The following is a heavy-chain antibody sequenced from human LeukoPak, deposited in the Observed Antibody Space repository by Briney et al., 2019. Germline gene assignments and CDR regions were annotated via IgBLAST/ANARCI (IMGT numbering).Heavy chain of an antibody. V-gene: IGHV4-59*01. CDR1: GDSISSYY. D-gene: IGHD4-17*01. Sequence: SETLSLTCSVSGDSISSYYWSWIRQPPGKGLEWIGYIYYSGSTNYNPSLKSRVTISVDTSKNQFSLKLSSVTAADTAVYYCARDPGDDYGDAHWYFDLWGRGTLVTVSS. CDR2: IYYSGST. J-gene: IGHJ2*01. CDR3: ARDPGDDYGDAHWYFDL.